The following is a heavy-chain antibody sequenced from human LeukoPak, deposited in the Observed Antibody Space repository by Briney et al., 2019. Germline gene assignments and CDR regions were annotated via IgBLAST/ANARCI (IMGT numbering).Heavy chain of an antibody. Sequence: SETLSLTCTVSGGSINSSSYYWGWIRQPPGKGLEWIGEINHSGSTNYNPSLKSRVTISVDTSKNQFSLKLSSVTAADTAVYYCARVEETVTTAAIIRKYYYYYYYMDVWGKGTTVTISS. V-gene: IGHV4-39*07. D-gene: IGHD4-11*01. J-gene: IGHJ6*03. CDR2: INHSGST. CDR1: GGSINSSSYY. CDR3: ARVEETVTTAAIIRKYYYYYYYMDV.